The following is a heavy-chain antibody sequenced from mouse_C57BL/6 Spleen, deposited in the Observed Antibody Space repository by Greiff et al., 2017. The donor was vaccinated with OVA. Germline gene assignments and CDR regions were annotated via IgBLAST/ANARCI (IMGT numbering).Heavy chain of an antibody. J-gene: IGHJ4*01. V-gene: IGHV1-64*01. CDR1: GYTFTSYW. D-gene: IGHD2-5*01. CDR2: IHPNSGST. CDR3: ARGTIYSNYVHYYAMDY. Sequence: QVQLKESGAELVKPGASVKLSCKASGYTFTSYWMHWVKQRPGQGLEWIGMIHPNSGSTNYNEKFKSKATLTVDKSSSTAYMQLSSLTSEDSAVYYCARGTIYSNYVHYYAMDYWGQGTSVTVSS.